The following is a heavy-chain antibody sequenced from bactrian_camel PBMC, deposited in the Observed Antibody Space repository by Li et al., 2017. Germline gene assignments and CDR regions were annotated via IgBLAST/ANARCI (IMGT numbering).Heavy chain of an antibody. D-gene: IGHD5*01. CDR2: ARSDGTT. Sequence: HVQLVESGGDSVQAGGSLRLSCTASGLPFGDFDMAWYRQASGHECELVSNARSDGTTYYSSAVKDRFIVSRENDRNTVYLQMNTLSPADTAVYYCAALPRGREPITLRSIQYLEIIPGANWGQGTQVTVS. V-gene: IGHV3S55*01. J-gene: IGHJ4*01. CDR3: AALPRGREPITLRSIQYLEIIPGAN. CDR1: GLPFGDFD.